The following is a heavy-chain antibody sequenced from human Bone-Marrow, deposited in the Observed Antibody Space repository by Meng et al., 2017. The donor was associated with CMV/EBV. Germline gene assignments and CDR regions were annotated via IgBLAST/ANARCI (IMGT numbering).Heavy chain of an antibody. CDR1: GSITIGDYY. CDR2: IYYSGST. D-gene: IGHD3-22*01. Sequence: GSITIGDYYWTWIRQPPGKGLVWIGYIYYSGSTYDKLSLKSRRTISVDTSKNQFSLKLSSVTAADTAVYYGARSPARGYSWVGWFDPWGQGTLVTVSS. V-gene: IGHV4-30-4*08. J-gene: IGHJ5*02. CDR3: ARSPARGYSWVGWFDP.